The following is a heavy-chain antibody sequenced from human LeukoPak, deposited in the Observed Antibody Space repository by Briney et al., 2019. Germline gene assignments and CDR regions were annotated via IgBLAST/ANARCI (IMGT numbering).Heavy chain of an antibody. V-gene: IGHV3-48*01. Sequence: GRSLRLSCAASGFTFSSYSMNWVRQAPGKGLEWISYISSNSSTIYYADSVEGRFTISRDNAKNSLYLQMNGLRAEDTAVYYCARAPARLDSSVEFFDYWGQGTLVTVSS. J-gene: IGHJ4*02. D-gene: IGHD3-22*01. CDR2: ISSNSSTI. CDR1: GFTFSSYS. CDR3: ARAPARLDSSVEFFDY.